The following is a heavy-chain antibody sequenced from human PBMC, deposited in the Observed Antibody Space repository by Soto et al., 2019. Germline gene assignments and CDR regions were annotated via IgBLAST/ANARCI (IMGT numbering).Heavy chain of an antibody. D-gene: IGHD6-6*01. CDR3: ARHSIAARRKYYFDY. Sequence: SETLSLTCAVYGGSFSGYYWSWIRQPPGKGLEWIGEINHSGSTNYNPSLKSRVTISVDTSKNQFSLKLSSVTAADTAVYYCARHSIAARRKYYFDYWGQGTLVTVSS. J-gene: IGHJ4*02. CDR1: GGSFSGYY. CDR2: INHSGST. V-gene: IGHV4-34*01.